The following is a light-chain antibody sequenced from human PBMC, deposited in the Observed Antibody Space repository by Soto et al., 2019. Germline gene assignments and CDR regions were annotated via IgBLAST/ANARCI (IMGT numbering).Light chain of an antibody. CDR1: QSVTADY. CDR2: AAS. J-gene: IGKJ1*01. V-gene: IGKV3-20*01. Sequence: EIALTQSPGTLSLSPGERATLSCRASQSVTADYLAWYQQKPGQAPRLLIYAASIGATGIPDRFSGSGSGTDVTLTISRLEPEDSAVYYCLQYGIPLWTFGQGTKVEIK. CDR3: LQYGIPLWT.